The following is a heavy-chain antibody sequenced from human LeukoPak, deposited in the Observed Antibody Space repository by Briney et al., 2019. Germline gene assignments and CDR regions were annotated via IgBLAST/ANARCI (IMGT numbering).Heavy chain of an antibody. CDR3: AKPLGAARAEFDY. CDR2: ISYDGSNK. J-gene: IGHJ4*02. V-gene: IGHV3-30*18. D-gene: IGHD6-6*01. Sequence: GGSLRLSCAASGFTFSSYGMNWVRQAPGKGLEWVAVISYDGSNKYYADSVKGRFTISRDNSKNTLYLQMNSLRAEDTAVYYCAKPLGAARAEFDYWGQGTLVTVSS. CDR1: GFTFSSYG.